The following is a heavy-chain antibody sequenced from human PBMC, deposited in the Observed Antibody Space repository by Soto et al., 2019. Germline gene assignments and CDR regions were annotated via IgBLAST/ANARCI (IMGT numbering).Heavy chain of an antibody. J-gene: IGHJ4*02. Sequence: QVQLVESGGGVVQPGKSLRLSCAASGFTFSTYGMHWVRQAPGKGLEWVAVIWYDGSNKYHGDSLKGRFTISRDNSKNTVYLQINNLSAEYTAVYYCGRDGALGDTAVVDSWGQGTLVTVSS. V-gene: IGHV3-33*01. CDR3: GRDGALGDTAVVDS. D-gene: IGHD5-18*01. CDR1: GFTFSTYG. CDR2: IWYDGSNK.